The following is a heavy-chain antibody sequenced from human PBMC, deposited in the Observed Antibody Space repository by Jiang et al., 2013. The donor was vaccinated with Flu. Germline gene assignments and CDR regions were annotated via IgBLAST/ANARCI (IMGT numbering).Heavy chain of an antibody. Sequence: GSGLVKPSETLSLTCTVSGGSISSYYWSWIRQPPGKGLEWIGYIYYSGSTNYNPSLKSRVTISVDTSKNQFSLKLSSVTAADTAVYYCAGTPGIAAAVDDYWGQGTLVTVSS. D-gene: IGHD6-13*01. J-gene: IGHJ4*02. CDR2: IYYSGST. CDR3: AGTPGIAAAVDDY. V-gene: IGHV4-59*01. CDR1: GGSISSYY.